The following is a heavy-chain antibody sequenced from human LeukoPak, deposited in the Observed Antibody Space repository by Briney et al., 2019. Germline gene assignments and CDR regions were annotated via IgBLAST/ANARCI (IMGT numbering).Heavy chain of an antibody. CDR1: GASISSGNSS. J-gene: IGHJ4*02. CDR3: VRGHNSGWSDFDY. V-gene: IGHV4-61*02. CDR2: IYTSGRT. D-gene: IGHD6-19*01. Sequence: TLSLTCTVSGASISSGNSSWSWIRQPAGKGLEWIGRIYTSGRTNLNPALKSRVTLSLDTSKNQFSLNLTSVAAADTAVYYCVRGHNSGWSDFDYWGLGTLVTVSS.